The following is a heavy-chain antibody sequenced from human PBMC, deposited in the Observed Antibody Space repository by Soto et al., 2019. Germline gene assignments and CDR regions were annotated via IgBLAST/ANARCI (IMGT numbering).Heavy chain of an antibody. V-gene: IGHV3-21*01. CDR1: GFTFSSYA. D-gene: IGHD1-26*01. CDR3: ARGRSGSYYSAFDI. J-gene: IGHJ3*02. Sequence: GGSLRLSCAASGFTFSSYAMSWVRQAPGKGLEWVSSISSSSSYIYYADSVKGRFTISRDNAKNSLYLQMNSLRAEDTAVYYCARGRSGSYYSAFDIWGQGTMVTVSS. CDR2: ISSSSSYI.